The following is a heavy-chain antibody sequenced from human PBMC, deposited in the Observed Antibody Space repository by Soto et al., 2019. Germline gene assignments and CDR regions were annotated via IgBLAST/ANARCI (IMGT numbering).Heavy chain of an antibody. Sequence: SETLSLTCTVSGVSISSSSYYWGWIRQPPGKGLEWIGNIYYSGSTYYNPSLKSRVTMSVDTSKNQFSLKLSSVTAADTTVYYCARLNYYESTFDYWGRGTLVTVSS. CDR2: IYYSGST. CDR1: GVSISSSSYY. D-gene: IGHD3-22*01. CDR3: ARLNYYESTFDY. J-gene: IGHJ4*02. V-gene: IGHV4-39*01.